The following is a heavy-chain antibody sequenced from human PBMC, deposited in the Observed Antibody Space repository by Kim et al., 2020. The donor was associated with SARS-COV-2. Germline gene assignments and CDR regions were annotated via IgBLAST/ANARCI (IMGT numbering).Heavy chain of an antibody. V-gene: IGHV3-11*01. Sequence: GGSLRLSCAASGFTFSDYYMSWIRQAPGKGLEWVSYISSSGSTIYYADSVKGRFTISRDNAKNSLYLQMNSLRAEDTAVYYCARGVRQQLPYYYYGMDVWGQGTTVTVSS. J-gene: IGHJ6*02. CDR1: GFTFSDYY. CDR2: ISSSGSTI. CDR3: ARGVRQQLPYYYYGMDV. D-gene: IGHD6-13*01.